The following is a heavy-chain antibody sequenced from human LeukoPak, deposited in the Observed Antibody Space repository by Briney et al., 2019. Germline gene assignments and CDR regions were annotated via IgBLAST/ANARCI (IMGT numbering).Heavy chain of an antibody. J-gene: IGHJ4*02. CDR2: IFPSSDET. CDR1: GFTFSTFA. D-gene: IGHD2-8*02. V-gene: IGHV3-23*01. CDR3: ATYRQVLLPFES. Sequence: GGSLRLSCAASGFTFSTFAMIWVRQPPGKGLEWVSSIFPSSDETHYADSVRGRFTISRDNSKSTLSLQMNSLRAEDTAIYYCATYRQVLLPFESWGRGTLVTVSS.